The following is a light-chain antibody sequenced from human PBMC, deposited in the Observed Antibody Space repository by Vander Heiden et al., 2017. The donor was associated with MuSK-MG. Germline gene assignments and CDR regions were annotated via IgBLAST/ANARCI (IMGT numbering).Light chain of an antibody. CDR3: MQALQIWT. J-gene: IGKJ1*01. V-gene: IGKV2-28*01. Sequence: EIVMTQSPLSLPVTTGEPASISCRSSQSLLHSNGYNYLDWYLQKPGQSPQLLIYLGSNRADGVPDRFSGSGSGTDFTLKISRVESEDVGVYYCMQALQIWTFGQGTKVEIK. CDR1: QSLLHSNGYNY. CDR2: LGS.